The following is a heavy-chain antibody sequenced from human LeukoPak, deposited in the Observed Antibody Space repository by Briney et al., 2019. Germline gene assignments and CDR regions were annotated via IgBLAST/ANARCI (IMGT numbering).Heavy chain of an antibody. V-gene: IGHV1-69*04. D-gene: IGHD5-12*01. CDR2: IIPILGIA. J-gene: IGHJ4*02. CDR1: GGTFSSYA. Sequence: SVKVSCKASGGTFSSYAISWVRQAPGQGLEWMGRIIPILGIANYAQKFQGRVTVTADKSTSTAYMELSSLRSEDTAVYYCARESGYSGYEYLFDYWGQGTLVTVSS. CDR3: ARESGYSGYEYLFDY.